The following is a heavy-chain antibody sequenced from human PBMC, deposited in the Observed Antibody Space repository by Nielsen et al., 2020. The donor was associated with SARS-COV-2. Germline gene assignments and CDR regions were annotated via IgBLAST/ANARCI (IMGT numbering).Heavy chain of an antibody. V-gene: IGHV3-9*01. D-gene: IGHD3-10*01. J-gene: IGHJ4*02. CDR3: AKGGSLLWFGELLRNTVPDY. CDR2: ISWNSGSI. CDR1: GFSFNEYA. Sequence: GGSLRLSCAVSGFSFNEYAMQWVRQAPGKGLEWVSGISWNSGSIGYADSVKGRFTISRDNAKNSLYLQMNSLRAEDTALYYCAKGGSLLWFGELLRNTVPDYWGQGTLVTVSS.